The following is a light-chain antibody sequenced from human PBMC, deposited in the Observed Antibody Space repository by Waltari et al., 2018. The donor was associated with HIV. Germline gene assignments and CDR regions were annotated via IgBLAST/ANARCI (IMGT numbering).Light chain of an antibody. CDR2: RDS. J-gene: IGLJ2*01. CDR3: QVWDSSTVV. V-gene: IGLV3-9*01. Sequence: SYELPQPLSVSVALGQTARITCGGKNIGSKNVHWYQQKPGQAPVLVIYRDSNRPSGIPERFSGSNSGNTATLTISRAQAGDEADYYCQVWDSSTVVFGGGTKLTVL. CDR1: NIGSKN.